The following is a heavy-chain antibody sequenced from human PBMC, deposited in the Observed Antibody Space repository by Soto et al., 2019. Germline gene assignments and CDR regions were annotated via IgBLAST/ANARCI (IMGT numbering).Heavy chain of an antibody. V-gene: IGHV5-51*01. CDR2: IYPGDSET. CDR1: GYIFTNYW. J-gene: IGHJ4*02. CDR3: ASLAASYSYGFGWFDY. D-gene: IGHD5-18*01. Sequence: GESLKISCKTSGYIFTNYWIGWVRQMPGKGLEWMGVIYPGDSETKYSPSFQGQVTISADKSISTAYLQWSSLKASDTAMYYCASLAASYSYGFGWFDYWGQGTLVTVSS.